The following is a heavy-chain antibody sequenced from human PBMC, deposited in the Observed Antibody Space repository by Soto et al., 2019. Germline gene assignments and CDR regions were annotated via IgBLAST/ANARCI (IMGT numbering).Heavy chain of an antibody. J-gene: IGHJ4*02. V-gene: IGHV3-30*18. Sequence: QVQLVESVGGVVQPGRSLRLSCAASGFTFSSYGMHWVRQAPGKGLEWVAVISYDGSNKYYADSVKGRFTISRDNSKNTLYLQMNSLRAEDTAVYYCAKPRQLWLGGFDYWGQGTLVTVSS. CDR2: ISYDGSNK. CDR3: AKPRQLWLGGFDY. CDR1: GFTFSSYG. D-gene: IGHD5-18*01.